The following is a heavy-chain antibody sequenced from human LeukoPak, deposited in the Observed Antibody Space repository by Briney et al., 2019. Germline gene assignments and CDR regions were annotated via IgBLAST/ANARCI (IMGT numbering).Heavy chain of an antibody. D-gene: IGHD6-13*01. CDR1: GGSFSGYY. Sequence: SETLSLTCAVYGGSFSGYYWSWIRQPPGKGLEWIGEINHSGSTNYNPSLKSRVTISVDTSKNQFSLKLSSVTAADTAVYYCARGGSSSWYGTNWFDPWGQGTLVTVSS. V-gene: IGHV4-34*01. J-gene: IGHJ5*02. CDR2: INHSGST. CDR3: ARGGSSSWYGTNWFDP.